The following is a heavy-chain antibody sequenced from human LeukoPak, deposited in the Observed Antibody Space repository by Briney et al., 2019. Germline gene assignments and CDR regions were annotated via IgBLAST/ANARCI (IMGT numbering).Heavy chain of an antibody. D-gene: IGHD3-22*01. CDR3: ARGDYYDSSGYPYYFDY. V-gene: IGHV3-33*08. CDR2: LWYDGTNE. CDR1: GFTFSSYG. J-gene: IGHJ4*02. Sequence: PGRSLRLSCAASGFTFSSYGMHWVRQAPGRGLEWVALLWYDGTNENYADSVKGRFTISRDNSKNTLYLQMNSLRAEDTAVYYCARGDYYDSSGYPYYFDYWGQGTLVTVSS.